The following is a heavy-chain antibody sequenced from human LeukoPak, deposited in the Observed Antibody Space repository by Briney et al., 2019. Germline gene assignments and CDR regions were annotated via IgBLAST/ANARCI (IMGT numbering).Heavy chain of an antibody. D-gene: IGHD2-15*01. J-gene: IGHJ4*02. CDR3: ARDLGYCSGGSCVDY. CDR2: IYYSGST. V-gene: IGHV4-59*01. CDR1: GGSISSYY. Sequence: SETLSLTCTVSGGSISSYYWSWIRQPPGKGLEWIGYIYYSGSTNYNPSLKSRVTISVDTSKNQFSLKRSSVTAADTAVYYCARDLGYCSGGSCVDYWDQGTLVTVSS.